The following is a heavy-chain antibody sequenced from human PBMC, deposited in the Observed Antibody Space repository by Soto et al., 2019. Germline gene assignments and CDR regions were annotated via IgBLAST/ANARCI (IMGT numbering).Heavy chain of an antibody. CDR1: GFTFEDHS. J-gene: IGHJ5*02. CDR3: GKGSGDRTVVSKWFDP. D-gene: IGHD3-22*01. Sequence: EVQLVESGGGLVQPGRSLRLSCAAIGFTFEDHSMHWIRQVPGKGLVWVAGLNWNSGITGYADSVKGRFTISRDNANNSLHWEMNTLNSEDTALNYCGKGSGDRTVVSKWFDPWGQGTLVTVSS. CDR2: LNWNSGIT. V-gene: IGHV3-9*01.